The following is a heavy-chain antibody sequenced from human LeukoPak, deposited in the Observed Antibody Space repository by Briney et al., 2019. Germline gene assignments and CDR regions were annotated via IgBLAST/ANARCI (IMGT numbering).Heavy chain of an antibody. V-gene: IGHV1-2*02. J-gene: IGHJ4*02. D-gene: IGHD2-15*01. CDR3: ARFLGYCSAGSCYFDY. Sequence: ASVKVSCKASGYTFTGYYVHWARQAPGQGLEWMGWINPNSGGTKYAQKFQGRVTMTRGTSITTAYMELSSLRSDDTAVYYCARFLGYCSAGSCYFDYWGQGTLVTVSS. CDR2: INPNSGGT. CDR1: GYTFTGYY.